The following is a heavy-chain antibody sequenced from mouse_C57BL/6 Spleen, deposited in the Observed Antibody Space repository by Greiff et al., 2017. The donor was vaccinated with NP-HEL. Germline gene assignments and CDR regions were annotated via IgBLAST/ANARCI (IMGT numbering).Heavy chain of an antibody. Sequence: QVQLQQPGAELVMPGASVKLSCKASGYTFTSYWMHWVKQRPGQGLEWIGEIDPSDSYTNYNQKFKGKSTLTVDKSSSTAYMQLSSLTSEDSAVYYCARSGSGYTWFAYWGQGTLVTVSA. V-gene: IGHV1-69*01. CDR1: GYTFTSYW. CDR2: IDPSDSYT. D-gene: IGHD3-2*02. CDR3: ARSGSGYTWFAY. J-gene: IGHJ3*01.